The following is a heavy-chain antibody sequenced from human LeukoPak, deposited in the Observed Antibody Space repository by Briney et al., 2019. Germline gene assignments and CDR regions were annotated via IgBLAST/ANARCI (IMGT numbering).Heavy chain of an antibody. V-gene: IGHV4-34*01. CDR2: INHSGST. CDR1: GGSFSGYY. J-gene: IGHJ4*02. D-gene: IGHD1-26*01. Sequence: SETLSLTCAVYGGSFSGYYWSWIRQPPGKGLERIGEINHSGSTNYNPSLKSRVTISVDTSKNQFSLKLSSVTAADTAVYYCARGYWELSVLDYWGQGTLVTVSS. CDR3: ARGYWELSVLDY.